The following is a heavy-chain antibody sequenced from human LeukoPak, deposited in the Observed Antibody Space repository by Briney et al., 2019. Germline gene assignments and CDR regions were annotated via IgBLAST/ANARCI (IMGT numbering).Heavy chain of an antibody. V-gene: IGHV3-30-3*01. CDR2: TSFDESTK. J-gene: IGHJ4*02. CDR3: ARDVGWLRSFDY. Sequence: GGSLRLSCAASGFTFSNYAMHWVRQPPGKGLEWVAVTSFDESTKYYADSVKGRFTISRDNSKNTLYLQMNSLNPEDTAVYYCARDVGWLRSFDYRGQGTLVTVSS. D-gene: IGHD5-12*01. CDR1: GFTFSNYA.